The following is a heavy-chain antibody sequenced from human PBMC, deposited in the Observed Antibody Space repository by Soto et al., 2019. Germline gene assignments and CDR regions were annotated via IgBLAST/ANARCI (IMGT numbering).Heavy chain of an antibody. CDR2: NSASGRRT. J-gene: IGHJ4*02. D-gene: IGHD3-10*01. CDR3: AKSRNSNSSGSYAHFDY. Sequence: EVQILESGGGLVQPGGSLRLSCAASGFTFSSYAMNWVRQAPGQGLEWVAANSASGRRTYYADSVKGRFTLARDNTNNQRDLPMNSLRAEDPAVYHCAKSRNSNSSGSYAHFDYWAEGTLVT. CDR1: GFTFSSYA. V-gene: IGHV3-23*01.